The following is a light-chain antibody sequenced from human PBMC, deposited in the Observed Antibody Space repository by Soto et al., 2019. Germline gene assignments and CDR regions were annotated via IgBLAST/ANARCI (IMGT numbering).Light chain of an antibody. V-gene: IGLV2-8*01. CDR2: EVS. J-gene: IGLJ2*01. CDR1: SSDVGGYKY. CDR3: SSYGGSSNLV. Sequence: QSVLTQPPAASGSPGQSVTISCTGTSSDVGGYKYVSWYQQHPGKAPKLLIYEVSQRPSGVPDRFSGSKSGNTASLTVSGLQAEDEADYYCSSYGGSSNLVFGGGTKVTVL.